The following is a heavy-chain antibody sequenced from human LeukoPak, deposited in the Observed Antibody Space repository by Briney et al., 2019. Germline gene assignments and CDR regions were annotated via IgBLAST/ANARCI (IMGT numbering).Heavy chain of an antibody. Sequence: SETLSLTCTVSGGSISSYYWSWIRQPPGKGLEWIGYIYYSGSTNYNPSLKSRVTISVDTSKNQFSLKLSSVTAADTAVYYCARELYDSSGYLDAFDIWGQGTMVTVSS. CDR3: ARELYDSSGYLDAFDI. V-gene: IGHV4-59*01. CDR2: IYYSGST. D-gene: IGHD3-22*01. J-gene: IGHJ3*02. CDR1: GGSISSYY.